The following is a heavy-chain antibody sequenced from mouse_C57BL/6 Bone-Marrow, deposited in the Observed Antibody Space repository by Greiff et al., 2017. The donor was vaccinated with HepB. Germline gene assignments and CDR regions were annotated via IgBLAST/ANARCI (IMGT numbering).Heavy chain of an antibody. V-gene: IGHV5-9-1*02. CDR1: GFTFSSYA. J-gene: IGHJ4*01. D-gene: IGHD1-1*01. CDR2: ISSGGDYI. Sequence: EVMLVESGAGLVKPGGSLKLSCAASGFTFSSYAMSWVRQTPEKRLAWVAYISSGGDYIYYADTVKGRFTISRDNARNTLYLQMSSLKSEDTAMYYCTRERGKFVYYYGRDYAMDYWGQGTSVTVSS. CDR3: TRERGKFVYYYGRDYAMDY.